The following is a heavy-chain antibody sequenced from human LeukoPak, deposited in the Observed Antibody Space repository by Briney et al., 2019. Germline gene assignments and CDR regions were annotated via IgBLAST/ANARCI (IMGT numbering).Heavy chain of an antibody. V-gene: IGHV1-8*01. D-gene: IGHD3-10*01. Sequence: ASVKVSCKASGYTFTSYDINWVRQATGQGLEWMGWMNPNSGNTGYAQKFQGRVTMTRNTSISTAYMGLSSLRSEDTAVYYCARGVLWFGELLSDPWGQGTLVTVSS. CDR1: GYTFTSYD. J-gene: IGHJ5*02. CDR2: MNPNSGNT. CDR3: ARGVLWFGELLSDP.